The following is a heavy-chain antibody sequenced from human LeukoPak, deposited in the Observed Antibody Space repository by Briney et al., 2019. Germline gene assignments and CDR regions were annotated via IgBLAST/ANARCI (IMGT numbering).Heavy chain of an antibody. D-gene: IGHD6-13*01. CDR3: ARAAIAAAGTYYYYYMDV. J-gene: IGHJ6*03. CDR2: IYTSGST. CDR1: GGSISSGSYY. V-gene: IGHV4-61*02. Sequence: PSQTLSLTCTVSGGSISSGSYYWTWIRQPAGKGLEWIGRIYTSGSTNYNPSLKSRVTISVDTSKNQFSLKLSSVTAADTAVYYCARAAIAAAGTYYYYYMDVWGKGTTVTISS.